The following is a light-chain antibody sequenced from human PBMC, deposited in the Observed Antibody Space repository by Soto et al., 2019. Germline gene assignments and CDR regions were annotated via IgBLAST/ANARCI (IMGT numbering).Light chain of an antibody. CDR2: DAS. V-gene: IGKV1-39*01. J-gene: IGKJ1*01. Sequence: EIRLTQSPSTLSASVGERATLSCRASQDVSSYLGWYQQKPGKAPRLLIYDASNLPSGIPSRFSGSGSGTDFTLTISSLQPEDFAAYYCQQGCIYPWTFGQGTKVDIK. CDR1: QDVSSY. CDR3: QQGCIYPWT.